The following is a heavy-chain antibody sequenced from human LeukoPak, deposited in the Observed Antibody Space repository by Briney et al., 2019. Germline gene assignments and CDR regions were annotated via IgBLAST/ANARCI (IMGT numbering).Heavy chain of an antibody. CDR2: IWYDGSNK. J-gene: IGHJ3*02. Sequence: GRSLRLSCAASGFTFSSYGMHWVRQAPGKGLEWVAVIWYDGSNKYYADSVKGRFTISRDNSKNTLYLQMNSLRAEDTAVYYCAREPAAIKLTHAFDIWGQGTMVTVSS. CDR1: GFTFSSYG. CDR3: AREPAAIKLTHAFDI. D-gene: IGHD2-2*01. V-gene: IGHV3-33*01.